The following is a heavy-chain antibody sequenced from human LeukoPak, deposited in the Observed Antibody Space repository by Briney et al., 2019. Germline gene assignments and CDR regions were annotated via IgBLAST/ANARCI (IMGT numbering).Heavy chain of an antibody. CDR2: INSDGSST. Sequence: GGSLRLSCAATRFTFSDYWMHWVRQPPGKGLVWVSRINSDGSSTSYADSVKGRFTISRDNAKSILYLEMISLRVEDTAVYYCARLTTATGGGSWGQGTLVTVSS. CDR3: ARLTTATGGGS. CDR1: RFTFSDYW. V-gene: IGHV3-74*01. J-gene: IGHJ5*02. D-gene: IGHD2-8*02.